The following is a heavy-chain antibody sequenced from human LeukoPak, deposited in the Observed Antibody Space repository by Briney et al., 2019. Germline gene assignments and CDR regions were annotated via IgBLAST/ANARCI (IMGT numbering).Heavy chain of an antibody. V-gene: IGHV1-46*01. CDR1: GYTFTSYY. J-gene: IGHJ4*02. CDR2: INPSGGST. CDR3: ARDAEDYDFWSGYFPVFDY. D-gene: IGHD3-3*01. Sequence: ASVKVSCKASGYTFTSYYMHWVRQAPGQGLEWMGIINPSGGSTSYAQKFQGRVTMTRDTSTSTVYMELSSLRSEDTAVYYCARDAEDYDFWSGYFPVFDYWGQGTLVTVSS.